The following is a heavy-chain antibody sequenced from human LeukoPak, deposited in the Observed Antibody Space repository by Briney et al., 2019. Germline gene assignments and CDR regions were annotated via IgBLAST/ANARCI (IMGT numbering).Heavy chain of an antibody. D-gene: IGHD3-22*01. Sequence: GGSLRLSCAASVLTFSSYSMHWVGQAPGKGLDGVEVISYDGSNKYYAGSVKGRFTISRDNSKNTLYLKMNSLRAEDTAVYYCASSYDSSGYYSADFDYWGQGTLVTVSS. CDR1: VLTFSSYS. J-gene: IGHJ4*02. CDR3: ASSYDSSGYYSADFDY. CDR2: ISYDGSNK. V-gene: IGHV3-30-3*01.